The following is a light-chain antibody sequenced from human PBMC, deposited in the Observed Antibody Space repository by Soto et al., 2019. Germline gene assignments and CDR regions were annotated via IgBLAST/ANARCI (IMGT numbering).Light chain of an antibody. J-gene: IGKJ3*01. CDR3: QQYGSSPFT. Sequence: ENVLTQSPGRLSLSPGERATLSCRASQTVDGNSLAWYQQKPGQALRLLMFDAFNRATGIPDRFSGSGSGTDFTLTISRLEPDDFALYYCQQYGSSPFTFGPGTTVDV. CDR1: QTVDGNS. CDR2: DAF. V-gene: IGKV3-20*01.